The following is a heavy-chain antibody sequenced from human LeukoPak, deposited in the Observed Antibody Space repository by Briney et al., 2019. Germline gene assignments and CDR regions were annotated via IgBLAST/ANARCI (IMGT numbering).Heavy chain of an antibody. CDR1: GFTFSNYG. V-gene: IGHV3-33*01. CDR3: ARDPLGCSSTSCNGVFDY. D-gene: IGHD2-2*01. Sequence: PGGSLRLSCAASGFTFSNYGMHWVRQAPGKGLEWVAVIWYDGSKKYYADCVEGRFTISRENSKNTLYLQMNSLRTEDTAVYYCARDPLGCSSTSCNGVFDYWGQGTLVTVSS. J-gene: IGHJ4*02. CDR2: IWYDGSKK.